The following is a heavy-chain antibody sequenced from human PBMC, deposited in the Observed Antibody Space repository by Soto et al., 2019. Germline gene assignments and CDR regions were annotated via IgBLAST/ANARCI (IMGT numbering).Heavy chain of an antibody. D-gene: IGHD3-22*01. CDR2: INHSGST. CDR3: AKAPLYYYDSRGYYRHFDY. J-gene: IGHJ4*02. V-gene: IGHV4-34*01. CDR1: GGSFGGLY. Sequence: PSETLSLACAVYGGSFGGLYWGCISQLPGKGLEWIGAINHSGSTTYNPSLKSQVTIPVDTSKDQFTLNLRSLTATAPAVYYCAKAPLYYYDSRGYYRHFDYWGQGTLVTVSS.